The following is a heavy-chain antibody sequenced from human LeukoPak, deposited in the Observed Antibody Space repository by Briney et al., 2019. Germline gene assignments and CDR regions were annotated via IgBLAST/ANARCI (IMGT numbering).Heavy chain of an antibody. CDR1: GFTFSSYG. CDR2: IRYDGSNR. J-gene: IGHJ4*02. D-gene: IGHD3-9*01. Sequence: GGSLRLSCAASGFTFSSYGMHWVRQAPGKGLEWVAFIRYDGSNRHYADSVKGRFTISRDNSKNMLHLQMNSLRAEDTAVYYCARHSDYDILTGPNDYWGQGTLVTVSS. V-gene: IGHV3-30*02. CDR3: ARHSDYDILTGPNDY.